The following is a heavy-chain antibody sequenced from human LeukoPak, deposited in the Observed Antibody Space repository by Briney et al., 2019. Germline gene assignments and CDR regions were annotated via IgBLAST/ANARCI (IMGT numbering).Heavy chain of an antibody. D-gene: IGHD2-2*01. CDR2: INQDGSEK. V-gene: IGHV3-7*03. J-gene: IGHJ6*04. CDR1: GFTFSSYW. Sequence: GGSLRLSCAASGFTFSSYWMSWVRQAAGKGLEWVANINQDGSEKYYVDSVKGRFTISRDNAKNSLYLQMNSLRAEDTAVYYCGRDCSSSSYSMDVWGKGTTVTVSS. CDR3: GRDCSSSSYSMDV.